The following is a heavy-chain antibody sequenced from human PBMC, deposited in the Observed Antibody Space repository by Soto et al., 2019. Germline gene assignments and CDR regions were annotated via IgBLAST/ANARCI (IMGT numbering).Heavy chain of an antibody. Sequence: SETLSLTCAVYGGSFSGYYWSWIRQPPGKGLEWIGEINHGGSVNFNPSLKSRVTLAVDTSKNQFSLRLSSVTAADTAVYYCARDGGGYRFDHWGQGTLVTVSS. V-gene: IGHV4-34*01. CDR3: ARDGGGYRFDH. J-gene: IGHJ4*02. CDR2: INHGGSV. CDR1: GGSFSGYY. D-gene: IGHD3-16*02.